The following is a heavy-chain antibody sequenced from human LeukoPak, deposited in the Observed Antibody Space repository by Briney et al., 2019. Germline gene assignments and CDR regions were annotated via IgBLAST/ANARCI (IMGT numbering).Heavy chain of an antibody. V-gene: IGHV3-74*01. CDR2: IDSDGSNT. Sequence: GGSLRLSCAASGFTFSSHWMHWVRHAPGKGLVWVSRIDSDGSNTGYADSVKGRFTISRDNMKNTLYLQMNTLRAEDTAVYYCARNNWGIDYWGQGTLVTVSS. CDR3: ARNNWGIDY. J-gene: IGHJ4*02. CDR1: GFTFSSHW. D-gene: IGHD7-27*01.